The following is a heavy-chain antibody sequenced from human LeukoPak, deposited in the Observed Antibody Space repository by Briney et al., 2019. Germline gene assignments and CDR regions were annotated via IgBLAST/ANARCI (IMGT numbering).Heavy chain of an antibody. D-gene: IGHD4-23*01. Sequence: GGSLRLSCAASGFTVSSNYMTWVRQAPGQGLEWVSVIYFGGTTYYADSVKGRFTISRDNSIHTLYLHMSSLRAEDTAVYYCAKDGVSGNKVWDWFDPWGQGTLVTVSS. V-gene: IGHV3-53*01. CDR2: IYFGGTT. J-gene: IGHJ5*02. CDR1: GFTVSSNY. CDR3: AKDGVSGNKVWDWFDP.